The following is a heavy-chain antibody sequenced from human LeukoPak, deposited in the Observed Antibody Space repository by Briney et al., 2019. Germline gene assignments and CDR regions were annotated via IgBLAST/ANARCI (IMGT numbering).Heavy chain of an antibody. D-gene: IGHD3-22*01. Sequence: PSETLSLTCTVSGGSISSNSYYWSWIRQPAGKGLEWIGRIYTSGSTDYDPSLKSRVTISKDTSKNEFSLKLSSVTAADTAVYYCASYWYYDSIAGDYWGQGTLVTVSS. V-gene: IGHV4-61*02. CDR1: GGSISSNSYY. CDR3: ASYWYYDSIAGDY. CDR2: IYTSGST. J-gene: IGHJ4*02.